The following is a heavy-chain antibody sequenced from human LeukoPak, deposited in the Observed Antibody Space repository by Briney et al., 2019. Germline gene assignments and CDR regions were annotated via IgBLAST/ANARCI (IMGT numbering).Heavy chain of an antibody. J-gene: IGHJ4*02. CDR3: GRAMEVYQLLPDY. CDR2: IWYDGSDK. Sequence: PGRSLRLSCAASGFTFSSYGMHWVRQAPGKGLEWVAVIWYDGSDKYYADSVKGRFTISRDNSNNTLHLQMNSLRAEDTAVYHCGRAMEVYQLLPDYWGQGTLVTVSS. CDR1: GFTFSSYG. V-gene: IGHV3-33*01. D-gene: IGHD2-2*01.